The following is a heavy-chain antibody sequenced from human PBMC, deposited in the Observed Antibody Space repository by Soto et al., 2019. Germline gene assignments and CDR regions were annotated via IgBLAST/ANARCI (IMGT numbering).Heavy chain of an antibody. D-gene: IGHD5-12*01. CDR2: IYYNGST. V-gene: IGHV4-61*08. CDR1: GGSISSGDYY. J-gene: IGHJ4*02. Sequence: PSETLSLTCTVSGGSISSGDYYWSWIRQPPGKGLEWIGYIYYNGSTKYNPSLKSRVTMSVDTSKNQFSLRLISVTAADTAKYFCAREGNLGRWLQPLDFWGQGTLVTVSS. CDR3: AREGNLGRWLQPLDF.